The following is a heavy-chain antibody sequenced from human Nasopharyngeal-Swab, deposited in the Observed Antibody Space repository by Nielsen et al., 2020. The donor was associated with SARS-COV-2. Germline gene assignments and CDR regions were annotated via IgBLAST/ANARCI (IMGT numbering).Heavy chain of an antibody. J-gene: IGHJ4*02. CDR2: IYYNGIT. CDR3: ARISARGREDVDD. CDR1: GGSVSSSY. V-gene: IGHV4-59*02. D-gene: IGHD3-16*01. Sequence: SETLSLTCTASGGSVSSSYWSWIRQLPGKGLEWIAYIYYNGITNYNPSLKSRVAISVDTSKNQFSLKLSSVNAADTARYYCARISARGREDVDDWGQGTLVTVSS.